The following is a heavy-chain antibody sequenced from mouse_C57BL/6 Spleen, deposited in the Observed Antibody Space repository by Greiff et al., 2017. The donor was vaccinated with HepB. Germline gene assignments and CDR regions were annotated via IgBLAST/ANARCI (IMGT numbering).Heavy chain of an antibody. V-gene: IGHV1-52*01. D-gene: IGHD1-1*01. Sequence: QVQLQQPGAELVRPGSSVKLSCKASGYTFTSYWMHWVKQRPIQGLEWIGNIDPSDSETHYNQKFKDKATLTVDKSSSTANMQLSSLTSEDSAVYYCARSDYGSRFAYWGQGTLVTVSA. CDR3: ARSDYGSRFAY. CDR2: IDPSDSET. J-gene: IGHJ3*01. CDR1: GYTFTSYW.